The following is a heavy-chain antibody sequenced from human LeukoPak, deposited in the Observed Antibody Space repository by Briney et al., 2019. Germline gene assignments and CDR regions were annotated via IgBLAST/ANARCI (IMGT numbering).Heavy chain of an antibody. CDR1: GFTFSNYG. J-gene: IGHJ4*02. D-gene: IGHD4-17*01. Sequence: SGGSLRLSCAASGFTFSNYGMHWVRQAPGKGLEWVAVIWYDGSNKYYADSVKGRFTISRDNSKNTLFLQMNSLRADDTAVYYCASGYGDCKHFNYWGQGTLVTVPS. V-gene: IGHV3-33*01. CDR2: IWYDGSNK. CDR3: ASGYGDCKHFNY.